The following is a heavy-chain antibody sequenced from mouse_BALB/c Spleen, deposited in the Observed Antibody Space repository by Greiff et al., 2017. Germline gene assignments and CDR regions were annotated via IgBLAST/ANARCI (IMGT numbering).Heavy chain of an antibody. J-gene: IGHJ3*01. CDR2: INPSTGYT. CDR3: ARRSEGIAY. CDR1: GYTFTSYW. Sequence: AQLQQSGAELAKPGASVKMSCKASGYTFTSYWMHWVKQRPGQGLEWIGYINPSTGYTEYNQKFKDKATLTADKSSSTAYMQLSSLTSEDSAVYYCARRSEGIAYWGQGTLVTVSA. V-gene: IGHV1-7*01.